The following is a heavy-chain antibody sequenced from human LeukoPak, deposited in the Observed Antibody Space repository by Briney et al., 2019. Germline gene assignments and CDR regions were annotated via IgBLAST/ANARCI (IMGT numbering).Heavy chain of an antibody. CDR2: IKQDGSEE. D-gene: IGHD6-6*01. Sequence: GGSLRLSCAASGFTFSSYWMSWVRQAPGKGLEWVAHIKQDGSEEYYVDPVKGRLTISRDNAKNSLYLQMDSLRAEDTAVYYCARHIRGSSSSCFDYWGQGTLVTVSS. CDR3: ARHIRGSSSSCFDY. V-gene: IGHV3-7*05. J-gene: IGHJ4*02. CDR1: GFTFSSYW.